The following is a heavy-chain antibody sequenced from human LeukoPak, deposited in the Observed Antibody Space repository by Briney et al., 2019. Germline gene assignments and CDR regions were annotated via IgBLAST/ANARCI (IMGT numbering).Heavy chain of an antibody. V-gene: IGHV4-39*01. CDR2: IYYSGST. J-gene: IGHJ4*02. CDR1: GGSISRSSYY. Sequence: KTSETLSLTCTVSGGSISRSSYYWGWIRQPPGKGLEWIGSIYYSGSTYYNPSLKSRVTISVDTSKNQFSLKLSSVTAADTAVYYCARVQSGYDLGGGYWGQGTLVTVSS. D-gene: IGHD5-12*01. CDR3: ARVQSGYDLGGGY.